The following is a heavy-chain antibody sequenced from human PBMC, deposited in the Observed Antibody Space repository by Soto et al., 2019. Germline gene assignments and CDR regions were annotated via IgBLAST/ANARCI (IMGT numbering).Heavy chain of an antibody. CDR1: GFTFSTYW. D-gene: IGHD2-15*01. CDR3: ARDSYCSGGTCYSIGYFQH. CDR2: IKQDGSQK. V-gene: IGHV3-7*01. J-gene: IGHJ1*01. Sequence: EGQLVESGGGLVQPGGSLRLSCAASGFTFSTYWMSWVRQAPGKGLEWVANIKQDGSQKYYVDSVKGRFTISRDNAKNSLYLQMNSLRVEDTAVYYCARDSYCSGGTCYSIGYFQHWGQGTLVTVSS.